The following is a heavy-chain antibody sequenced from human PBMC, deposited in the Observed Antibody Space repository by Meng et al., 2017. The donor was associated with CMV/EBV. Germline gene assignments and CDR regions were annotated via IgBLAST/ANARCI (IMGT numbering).Heavy chain of an antibody. Sequence: GESLKISCAASGFTFSSYAMSWVRQAPGKGLEWGSVISGSGGSTYYADSVKGRFTISRDNSKNTLYLQMNSLRAEDTAVYYCAKDETYYYDSSGYFGLWFDPWGQGTLVTVSS. V-gene: IGHV3-23*01. CDR3: AKDETYYYDSSGYFGLWFDP. CDR2: ISGSGGST. J-gene: IGHJ5*02. D-gene: IGHD3-22*01. CDR1: GFTFSSYA.